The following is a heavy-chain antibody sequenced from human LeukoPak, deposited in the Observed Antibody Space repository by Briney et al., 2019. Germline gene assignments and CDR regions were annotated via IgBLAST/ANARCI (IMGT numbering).Heavy chain of an antibody. CDR2: ISSSSSYI. CDR3: AKEKDIVVVPGAFGI. CDR1: GFTFSSYS. Sequence: GGSLRLSCAASGFTFSSYSMNWVRQAPGKGLEWVSSISSSSSYIYYADSVKGRFTISRDNAKNSLYLQMNSLRAEDTAVYYCAKEKDIVVVPGAFGIWGQGTMVTVSS. V-gene: IGHV3-21*04. J-gene: IGHJ3*02. D-gene: IGHD2-2*01.